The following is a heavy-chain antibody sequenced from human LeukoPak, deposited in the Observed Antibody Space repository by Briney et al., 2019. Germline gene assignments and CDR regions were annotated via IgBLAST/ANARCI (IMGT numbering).Heavy chain of an antibody. CDR2: INHSGST. V-gene: IGHV4-34*01. Sequence: SETLSLTCAVYGGSFSGYYWSWIRQPPGKGLEWIGEINHSGSTNYNPSLKSRVTISVDTSKNQFSLKLSSVTAADTAVYYCARFGNYDYVWGSYRSAPPLDYWGQGTLVTVSS. D-gene: IGHD3-16*02. CDR1: GGSFSGYY. J-gene: IGHJ4*02. CDR3: ARFGNYDYVWGSYRSAPPLDY.